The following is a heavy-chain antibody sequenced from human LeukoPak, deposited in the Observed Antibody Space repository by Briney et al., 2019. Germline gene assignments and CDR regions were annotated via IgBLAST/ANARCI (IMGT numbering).Heavy chain of an antibody. J-gene: IGHJ4*02. CDR3: ARAPDYDGGY. CDR2: IYSGGST. V-gene: IGHV3-66*01. D-gene: IGHD4-17*01. Sequence: GGSPRLSCAASGFTVSSNYMSWARQAPGKGLEWVSVIYSGGSTYYADSVKGRFTISRDNSKNTLYLQMNSLRAEDTAVYYCARAPDYDGGYWGQGTLVTVSS. CDR1: GFTVSSNY.